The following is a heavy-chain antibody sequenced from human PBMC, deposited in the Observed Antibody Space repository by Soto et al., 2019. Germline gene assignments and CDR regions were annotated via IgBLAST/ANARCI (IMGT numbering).Heavy chain of an antibody. D-gene: IGHD3-9*01. CDR1: GFSVTSNY. CDR2: IYAGGNT. V-gene: IGHV3-53*01. Sequence: VQLVESGGTLVQPGGSLRLSCTASGFSVTSNYMTWVRQAPGKGLECVSVIYAGGNTYYADSVKGRFTISSDNSKNTLFLQMNTLGAEDTAVYYCARVTTFYDILTSSYALNYFDYWGQGTRVTVSS. CDR3: ARVTTFYDILTSSYALNYFDY. J-gene: IGHJ4*02.